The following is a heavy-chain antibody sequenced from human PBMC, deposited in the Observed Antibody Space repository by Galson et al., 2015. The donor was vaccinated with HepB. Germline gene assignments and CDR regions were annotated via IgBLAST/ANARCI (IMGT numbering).Heavy chain of an antibody. CDR2: INPSGGST. D-gene: IGHD2-21*02. CDR3: ARDTPMTYCGGDCSRWGGFDP. CDR1: GYTFTSYY. J-gene: IGHJ5*02. V-gene: IGHV1-46*01. Sequence: QSGAEVKKPGASVKVSCKASGYTFTSYYMHWVRQAPGQGLEWMGIINPSGGSTSYAQKFQGRVTMTRDTSTSTVYMELSSLRSGDTAVYYCARDTPMTYCGGDCSRWGGFDPWGQGTLVTVSS.